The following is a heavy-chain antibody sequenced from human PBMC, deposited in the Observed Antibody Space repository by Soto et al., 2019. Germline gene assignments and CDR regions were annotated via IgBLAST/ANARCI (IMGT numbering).Heavy chain of an antibody. CDR1: GFTFSSYS. CDR3: ATRSRGYSGYVKY. CDR2: ISGGSSRI. Sequence: EVQLVESGGGLVQPGGSLRLSCAASGFTFSSYSMSWVRQTPGKGLEWVSHISGGSSRIYYADSVKGRFTISRDNAENSLYLQMNSLRAEDTAVYYCATRSRGYSGYVKYWGQGTVVTVSS. D-gene: IGHD5-12*01. J-gene: IGHJ4*02. V-gene: IGHV3-48*01.